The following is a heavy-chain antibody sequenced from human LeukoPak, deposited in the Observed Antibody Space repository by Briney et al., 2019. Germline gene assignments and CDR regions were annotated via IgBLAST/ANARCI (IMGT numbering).Heavy chain of an antibody. CDR3: TRESPDILTGPDYYYGMDV. CDR2: IRSKAYGGTT. J-gene: IGHJ6*02. Sequence: PGGSLRLSCTASGFTFGDYAMSWFRQAPGKGLEWVGFIRSKAYGGTTEYAASVKGRFTISRDDSKSIAYLQMNSLKTEDTAVYYCTRESPDILTGPDYYYGMDVWGQGTTVTVSS. CDR1: GFTFGDYA. V-gene: IGHV3-49*03. D-gene: IGHD3-9*01.